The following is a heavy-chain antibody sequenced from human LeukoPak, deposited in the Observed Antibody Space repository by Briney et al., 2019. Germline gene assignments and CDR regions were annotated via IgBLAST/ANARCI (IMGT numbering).Heavy chain of an antibody. CDR1: GGSFSGYY. D-gene: IGHD2-15*01. CDR2: IYYSGST. CDR3: ARGSLLPRFGY. Sequence: PSETLSLTCAVYGGSFSGYYWSWIRQPPGKGLEWIGYIYYSGSTNYNPSLKSRVTISVDTSKNQFSLKLSSVTAADTAVYYCARGSLLPRFGYWGQGTLVTVSS. J-gene: IGHJ4*02. V-gene: IGHV4-59*01.